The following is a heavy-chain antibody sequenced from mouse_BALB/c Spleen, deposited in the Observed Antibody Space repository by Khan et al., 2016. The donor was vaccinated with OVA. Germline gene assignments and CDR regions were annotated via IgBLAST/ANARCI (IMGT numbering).Heavy chain of an antibody. CDR2: ISSSGDYT. D-gene: IGHD4-1*01. Sequence: EVKLVESGGDLVKPGGSLKLSCAASGFTFSSYSMSWVRQTPDKRLEWVASISSSGDYTYYPDSVKGRFTISRDNAKNTMYLQMSDLKSEDTAMYYCAGHLTGSFAYWGQGTLVTVSA. CDR1: GFTFSSYS. J-gene: IGHJ3*01. CDR3: AGHLTGSFAY. V-gene: IGHV5-6*02.